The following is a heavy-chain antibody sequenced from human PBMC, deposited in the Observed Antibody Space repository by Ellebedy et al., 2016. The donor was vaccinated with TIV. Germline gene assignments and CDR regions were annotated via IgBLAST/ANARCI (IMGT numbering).Heavy chain of an antibody. CDR3: ARGVLSGY. J-gene: IGHJ4*02. CDR1: GFTVSSNF. D-gene: IGHD2/OR15-2a*01. V-gene: IGHV3-53*01. Sequence: PGGSLRLSCAASGFTVSSNFMTWVRQAPGKGLEWVSVIYSGGTIRYADSVKGRFTISRDNSKNTVYLQMNSLRAEDTAVYYCARGVLSGYWGQGTLVTVSS. CDR2: IYSGGTI.